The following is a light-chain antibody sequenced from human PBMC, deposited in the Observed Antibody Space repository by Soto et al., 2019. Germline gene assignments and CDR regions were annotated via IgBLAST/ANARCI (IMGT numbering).Light chain of an antibody. Sequence: DIQMTQSPSTLSASVGDRVTITCRASQSVGSWLAWYQQKPGKAPKLLIYDASTLESGVPTRFNGRGSVTEFTLTISSLQPDDFATYYCQQYNGFSGTFGQGTKVEVK. CDR2: DAS. CDR3: QQYNGFSGT. V-gene: IGKV1-5*01. CDR1: QSVGSW. J-gene: IGKJ1*01.